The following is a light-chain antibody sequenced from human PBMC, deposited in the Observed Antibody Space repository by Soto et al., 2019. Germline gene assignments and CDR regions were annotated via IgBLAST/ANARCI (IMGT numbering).Light chain of an antibody. CDR1: QSLFYSAYRTNY. Sequence: DIVLTQSPDSLAVFLSERATITCKSSQSLFYSAYRTNYLAWYQDKPGQTPKMLISWASTRASGVPDRFSGSGSGTDFTLTISSLQAEDVAVYYCLQYYGGPPHTFGQGTKLEI. J-gene: IGKJ2*01. CDR2: WAS. CDR3: LQYYGGPPHT. V-gene: IGKV4-1*01.